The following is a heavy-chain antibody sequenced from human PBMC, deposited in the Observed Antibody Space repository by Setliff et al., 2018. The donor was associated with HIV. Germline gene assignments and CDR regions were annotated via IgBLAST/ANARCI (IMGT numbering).Heavy chain of an antibody. J-gene: IGHJ5*02. D-gene: IGHD3-16*01. CDR2: INPSGGST. CDR3: AYSMITFGGVFNWFDP. Sequence: ASVKVSCKASGYSFTRYYMHWVRQAPGQGLEWMGIINPSGGSTSYAQKFQGRVTMTRDTSTSTVYMELSSLRSEDTAVYYCAYSMITFGGVFNWFDPWGQGTLVTVSS. V-gene: IGHV1-46*01. CDR1: GYSFTRYY.